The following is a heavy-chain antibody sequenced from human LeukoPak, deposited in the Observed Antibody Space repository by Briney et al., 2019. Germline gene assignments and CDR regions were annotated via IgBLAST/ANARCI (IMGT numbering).Heavy chain of an antibody. J-gene: IGHJ4*02. CDR3: ARGSFGLWCGELGFDY. Sequence: GASVKVSCKASGYTFTSYAMHWVRQAPGQRLEWMGWINADNGNTKYSQKLQGRVTITRDTSTSTAYMELSSLRSEDTAVYYCARGSFGLWCGELGFDYWGQGTLVTVSS. CDR1: GYTFTSYA. CDR2: INADNGNT. V-gene: IGHV1-3*01. D-gene: IGHD3-10*01.